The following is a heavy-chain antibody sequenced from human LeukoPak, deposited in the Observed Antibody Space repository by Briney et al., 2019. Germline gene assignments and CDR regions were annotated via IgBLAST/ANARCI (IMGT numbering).Heavy chain of an antibody. D-gene: IGHD1-1*01. CDR3: ARGGQGAVEY. Sequence: PGGSLRLSCAASGFTFSSHWMHWVRQPPGKGLVWVSYINSDGSGTTYADSVKGRFTISRDNAKNTLYLQINSLRAEDTYVYYCARGGQGAVEYWGQGTLDTVSP. CDR1: GFTFSSHW. J-gene: IGHJ4*02. CDR2: INSDGSGT. V-gene: IGHV3-74*01.